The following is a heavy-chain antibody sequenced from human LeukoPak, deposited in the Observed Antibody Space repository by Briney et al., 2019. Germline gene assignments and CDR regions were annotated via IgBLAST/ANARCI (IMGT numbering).Heavy chain of an antibody. D-gene: IGHD3-22*01. CDR2: INPNSGAT. CDR3: ARRGIGYYYLSY. J-gene: IGHJ4*02. Sequence: PGASVNVSCKASGYTFTGYYMHWVRQAPGQGLEWMGWINPNSGATNYAQKFQGRVTMTRDTSISTAYMELSGLRSDDTAVYYCARRGIGYYYLSYWGQGTLVTVSS. V-gene: IGHV1-2*02. CDR1: GYTFTGYY.